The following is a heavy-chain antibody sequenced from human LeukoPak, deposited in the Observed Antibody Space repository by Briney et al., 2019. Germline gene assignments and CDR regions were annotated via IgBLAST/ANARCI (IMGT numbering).Heavy chain of an antibody. CDR3: ARGSYYGSGSYYGISV. V-gene: IGHV1-46*01. D-gene: IGHD3-10*01. J-gene: IGHJ4*02. CDR1: GYTFTSYY. CDR2: INPSGGST. Sequence: ASVKVSCKASGYTFTSYYMHWVRQAPGQGLEWMGIINPSGGSTSYAQKFQGRVTMTRDMSTSTVYMELSSLRSEDTAVYYCARGSYYGSGSYYGISVWGQGTLVTVSS.